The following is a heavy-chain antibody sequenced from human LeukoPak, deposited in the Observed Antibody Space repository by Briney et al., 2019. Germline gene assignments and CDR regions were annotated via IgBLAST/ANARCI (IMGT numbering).Heavy chain of an antibody. CDR1: GFTFSSYA. V-gene: IGHV3-30-3*01. CDR2: ISYDGSNK. D-gene: IGHD3-3*01. Sequence: GGSLRLSCAASGFTFSSYAMHWVRQAPGKGLEWVAVISYDGSNKYYADSVKGRFTISRDNSKNTLCLQMNSLRAEDTAVYYCAREIDDFWRNYYYYGMDVWGQGTTVTVSS. CDR3: AREIDDFWRNYYYYGMDV. J-gene: IGHJ6*02.